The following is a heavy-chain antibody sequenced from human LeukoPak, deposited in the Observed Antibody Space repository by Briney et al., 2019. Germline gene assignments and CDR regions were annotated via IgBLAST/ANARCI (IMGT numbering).Heavy chain of an antibody. CDR3: ARVSDAYNFYYSYYMDV. CDR1: SGSFVSHY. V-gene: IGHV4-59*11. D-gene: IGHD5-24*01. J-gene: IGHJ6*03. Sequence: SETLSLTCTVSSGSFVSHYWSWFRQPPGKGLECIGYISYIGTTYYSPSLKSRVTISLDTSKSNFSLEMSSWTAADTPVYYCARVSDAYNFYYSYYMDVWGTGTTVTVPS. CDR2: ISYIGTT.